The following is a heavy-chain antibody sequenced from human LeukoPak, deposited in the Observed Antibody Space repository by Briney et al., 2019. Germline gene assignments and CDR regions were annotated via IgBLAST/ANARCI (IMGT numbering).Heavy chain of an antibody. CDR1: GFTFSSYG. D-gene: IGHD3-22*01. J-gene: IGHJ4*02. V-gene: IGHV1-18*01. Sequence: PGGSLRLSCAASGFTFSSYGISWVRQAPGQGLEWMGWISAYNGNTNYAQKLQGRVTMTTDTSTSTAYMELRSLRSDDTAVYYCARDLGRGYYDSSGYYLGEVYYFDYWGQGTLVTVSS. CDR2: ISAYNGNT. CDR3: ARDLGRGYYDSSGYYLGEVYYFDY.